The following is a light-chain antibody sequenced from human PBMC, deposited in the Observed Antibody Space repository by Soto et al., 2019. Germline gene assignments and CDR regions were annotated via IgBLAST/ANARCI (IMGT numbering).Light chain of an antibody. J-gene: IGLJ2*01. Sequence: QSALTQPPSASGSPGQSVTISCSGTSSDVGGYDYVSWYQQHPGKAPKLMIYEVSKRPSGVPDRFFWFQVWHHGPPARLGLQAEDEADYYCSSYAGSSNFVVFGGGTKVTVL. CDR2: EVS. V-gene: IGLV2-8*01. CDR1: SSDVGGYDY. CDR3: SSYAGSSNFVV.